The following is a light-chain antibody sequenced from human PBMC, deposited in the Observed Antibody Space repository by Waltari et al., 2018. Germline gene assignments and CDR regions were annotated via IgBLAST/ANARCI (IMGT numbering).Light chain of an antibody. CDR1: SGHSTYA. J-gene: IGLJ3*02. Sequence: QLMLTQSPSASASLGDSVKLTCTLSSGHSTYAIAWHQQQPAKGPRYLMKVNNDGTHSKGDGIPDRFSGSSSGAARYLTISSLQSEDDAEYYCQTWGPGIRVFGGGTKLTVL. CDR3: QTWGPGIRV. CDR2: VNNDGTH. V-gene: IGLV4-69*01.